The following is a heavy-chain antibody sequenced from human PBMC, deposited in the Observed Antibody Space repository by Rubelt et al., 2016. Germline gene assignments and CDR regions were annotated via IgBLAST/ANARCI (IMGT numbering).Heavy chain of an antibody. CDR2: IFYSWST. D-gene: IGHD3-22*01. V-gene: IGHV4-59*08. J-gene: IGHJ4*02. CDR1: GGSISKYY. Sequence: QVQLQESGPGLVKPSETLSLTCTVSGGSISKYYWSWIRQPPGKGLEWLGYIFYSWSTNDNPSLKSRVTISVDTSKNQFSLKLSSGTAADTAVYYCARPAGPSYYYYFDYWGQGILVTVSS. CDR3: ARPAGPSYYYYFDY.